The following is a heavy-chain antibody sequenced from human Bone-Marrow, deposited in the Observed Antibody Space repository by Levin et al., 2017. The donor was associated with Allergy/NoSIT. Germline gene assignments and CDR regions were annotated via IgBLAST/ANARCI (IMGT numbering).Heavy chain of an antibody. CDR2: IIPIFGTA. V-gene: IGHV1-69*06. D-gene: IGHD3-22*01. J-gene: IGHJ4*02. CDR3: ALLGSSYDSSGYYLGKSGDFDY. Sequence: GGSLRLSCKASGGTFSSYAISWVRQAPGQGLEWMGGIIPIFGTANYAQKFQGRVTITADKSTSTAYMELSSLRSEDTAVYYCALLGSSYDSSGYYLGKSGDFDYWGQGTLVTVSS. CDR1: GGTFSSYA.